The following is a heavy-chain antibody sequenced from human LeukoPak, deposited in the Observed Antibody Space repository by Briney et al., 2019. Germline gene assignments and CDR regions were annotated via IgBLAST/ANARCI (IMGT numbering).Heavy chain of an antibody. CDR3: ARWANWNHDH. J-gene: IGHJ5*02. Sequence: SETLSLTCTVSGGSISPYYWSRIRQPPGKGLEWIGYIYHDGSTNYNPSLKSRVTISVDTAKNQFSLKLTPVTAADTAVYYCARWANWNHDHWGQGTLVTVSS. V-gene: IGHV4-59*01. CDR1: GGSISPYY. D-gene: IGHD1-1*01. CDR2: IYHDGST.